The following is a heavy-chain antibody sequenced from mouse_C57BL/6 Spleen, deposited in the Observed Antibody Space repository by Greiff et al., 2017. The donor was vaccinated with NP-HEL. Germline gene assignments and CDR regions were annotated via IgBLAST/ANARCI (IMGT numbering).Heavy chain of an antibody. D-gene: IGHD6-1*01. CDR3: ARSPLGYFDY. CDR2: IRNKANGYTT. CDR1: GFTFTDYY. V-gene: IGHV7-3*01. J-gene: IGHJ2*01. Sequence: EVKVVESGGGLVQPGGSLSLSCAASGFTFTDYYMSWVRQPPGKALEWLGFIRNKANGYTTEYSASVKGRFTISRDNSQSILYLQMNALRAEDSATYYCARSPLGYFDYWGQGTTLTVSS.